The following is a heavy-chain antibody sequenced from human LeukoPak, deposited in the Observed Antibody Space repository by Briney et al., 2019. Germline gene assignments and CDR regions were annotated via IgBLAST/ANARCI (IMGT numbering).Heavy chain of an antibody. Sequence: GGSLRLSCAASGFTFSRYWMHWVRQAPGKGLVWVSRINSDGSYASYADFVKGRFTISRDNAKNTVYLQMSSLRAEDTAVYYCARICSTTDCLISAWGQGTLVTVSS. CDR2: INSDGSYA. CDR3: ARICSTTDCLISA. V-gene: IGHV3-74*01. D-gene: IGHD2-2*01. CDR1: GFTFSRYW. J-gene: IGHJ4*02.